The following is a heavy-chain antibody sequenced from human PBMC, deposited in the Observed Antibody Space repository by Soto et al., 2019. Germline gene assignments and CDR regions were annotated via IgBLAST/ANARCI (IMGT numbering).Heavy chain of an antibody. Sequence: GGSLRLSCAASGFSLSSDWMYWVRQAPGKGLEWVSVISYNGANQYYSDSVKGRFTISRDNSKNTLYLQMNSLRADDSAVYYCARVFSESFSDFWGQGTLVTVSS. V-gene: IGHV3-30-3*01. CDR2: ISYNGANQ. CDR1: GFSLSSDW. J-gene: IGHJ4*02. CDR3: ARVFSESFSDF. D-gene: IGHD3-10*01.